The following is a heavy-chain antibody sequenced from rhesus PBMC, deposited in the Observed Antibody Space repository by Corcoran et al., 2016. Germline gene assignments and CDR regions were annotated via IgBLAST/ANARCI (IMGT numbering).Heavy chain of an antibody. CDR3: ARSGYGSGGVY. J-gene: IGHJ4*01. V-gene: IGHV4-80*01. CDR2: IFGNSGNS. CDR1: GASISSYW. Sequence: QVQLQESGPGLVKPSATLSLTCAVSGASISSYWWSWIRQPPGKGLEWIGGIFGNSGNSYDNPSLKSRVIISKDASKNQFSLKLSSVTAADTAVYYCARSGYGSGGVYWGQGILVTVSS. D-gene: IGHD4-4*01.